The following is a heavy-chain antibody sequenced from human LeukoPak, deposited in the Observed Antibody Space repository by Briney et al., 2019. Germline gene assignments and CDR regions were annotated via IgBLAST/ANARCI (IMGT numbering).Heavy chain of an antibody. V-gene: IGHV4-39*07. D-gene: IGHD3-22*01. CDR2: IYSSGST. Sequence: SETLSLTCNVSGASISSNSYYWGWIRQPPGKGLEWIGCIYSSGSTYYIPSLKSRLTISVDTSKNQFSLKLSSVTAADTAVYYCARDVAGDYYDSSGYDYWGQGTLVTVSS. J-gene: IGHJ4*02. CDR1: GASISSNSYY. CDR3: ARDVAGDYYDSSGYDY.